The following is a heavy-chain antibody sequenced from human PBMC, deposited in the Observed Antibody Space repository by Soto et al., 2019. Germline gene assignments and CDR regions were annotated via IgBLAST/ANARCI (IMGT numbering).Heavy chain of an antibody. V-gene: IGHV1-69*02. CDR1: GDTFTFYS. D-gene: IGHD3-10*01. J-gene: IGHJ4*02. CDR2: INPILSMS. CDR3: ASSYGSGYRAFDY. Sequence: QVQLVQSGAEVKKPGSSVRVSCKASGDTFTFYSINWVRQAPGLGLEWMGRINPILSMSTYAQRFQCRVTVTEDESTSTAFLELSRLRSEDTAMYFCASSYGSGYRAFDYWGQGALVTVSS.